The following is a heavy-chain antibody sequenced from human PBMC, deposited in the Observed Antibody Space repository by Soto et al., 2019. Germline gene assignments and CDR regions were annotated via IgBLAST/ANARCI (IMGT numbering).Heavy chain of an antibody. CDR1: GFPISRYA. CDR3: AKDGYSSSWYYFDY. J-gene: IGHJ4*02. D-gene: IGHD6-13*01. CDR2: ISGSGGST. Sequence: PGGSLRLSCTASGFPISRYARSWVRQAPGKGLEWVSAISGSGGSTYYADSVKGRFTISRDNSKNTLYLQMNSLRAEDTAVYYCAKDGYSSSWYYFDYWGQGTLVTVSS. V-gene: IGHV3-23*01.